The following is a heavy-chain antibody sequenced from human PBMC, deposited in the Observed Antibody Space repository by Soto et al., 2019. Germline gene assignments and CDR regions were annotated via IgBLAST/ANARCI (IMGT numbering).Heavy chain of an antibody. CDR3: RVGRGYGMDV. J-gene: IGHJ6*02. CDR2: INDGNGNT. D-gene: IGHD2-15*01. CDR1: GYTFTSYA. Sequence: ASVKVSCKAPGYTFTSYAMHWVRQAPGQRLEWMGWINDGNGNTKYSQKFQGRVTITRDTSASTAYMELTSLRSEDTAVYYCRVGRGYGMDVWGQGTTVTVSS. V-gene: IGHV1-3*01.